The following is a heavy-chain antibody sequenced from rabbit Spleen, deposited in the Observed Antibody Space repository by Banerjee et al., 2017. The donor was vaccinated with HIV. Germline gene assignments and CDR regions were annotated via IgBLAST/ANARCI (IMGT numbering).Heavy chain of an antibody. CDR3: AREWYGAFGWKFNW. D-gene: IGHD3-1*01. J-gene: IGHJ4*01. V-gene: IGHV1S45*01. Sequence: EQVVESGGGLVPPAGSLKLSCTASGFSFRNKAVMCSVRQAPRKGPEWIACINAVTGKAVHANRAKGLAALTKSSSTTVTLQITSLAAAGTATFFCAREWYGAFGWKFNWWGPGALVTVS. CDR1: GFSFRNKAV. CDR2: INAVTGKA.